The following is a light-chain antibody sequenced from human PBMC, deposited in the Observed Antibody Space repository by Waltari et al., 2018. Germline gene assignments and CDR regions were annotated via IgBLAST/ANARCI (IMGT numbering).Light chain of an antibody. J-gene: IGKJ3*01. Sequence: DLQMTQSPSSLSPSAGVGVTITCRASQGISTSLNWYQQNPGTPPTRLIYAASTLDSGVPSRFSGSGSGTYVTLTISSLQPEDFATYYCLQYKSNPCTFGAGSKRDL. CDR1: QGISTS. V-gene: IGKV1-17*01. CDR3: LQYKSNPCT. CDR2: AAS.